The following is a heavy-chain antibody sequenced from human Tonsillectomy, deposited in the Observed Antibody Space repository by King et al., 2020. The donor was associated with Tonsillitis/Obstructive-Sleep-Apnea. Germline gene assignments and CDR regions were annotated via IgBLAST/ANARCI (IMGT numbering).Heavy chain of an antibody. CDR1: GYRFSSYW. J-gene: IGHJ5*02. Sequence: VQLVESGAEVKKPGESLKISCKGSGYRFSSYWIAWVRPTPGKGLEWMGIIYPGDSDTRYSPSFQGQVTISADKSISTAYLQWSSLKASDTAMYYCARHDRGSSMVDPWGQGTLVTVSS. CDR2: IYPGDSDT. D-gene: IGHD2/OR15-2a*01. CDR3: ARHDRGSSMVDP. V-gene: IGHV5-51*01.